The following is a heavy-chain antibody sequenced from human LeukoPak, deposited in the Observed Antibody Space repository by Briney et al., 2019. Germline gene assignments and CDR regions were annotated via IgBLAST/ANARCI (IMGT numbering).Heavy chain of an antibody. CDR1: GFTFSSYA. V-gene: IGHV3-23*01. J-gene: IGHJ4*02. CDR2: ISGSGGST. Sequence: GGSLRLSCAASGFTFSSYAMSWVRQAPGKGLEWVSAISGSGGSTYYADSVKGRFTISRDNSKNSLYLQMDSLRAEDTAVYYCARAMGLQRQLAFDYWGQGTQVTVSS. CDR3: ARAMGLQRQLAFDY. D-gene: IGHD6-13*01.